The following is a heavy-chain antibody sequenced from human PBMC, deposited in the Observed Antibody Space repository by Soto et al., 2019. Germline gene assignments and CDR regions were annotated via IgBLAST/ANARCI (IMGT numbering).Heavy chain of an antibody. J-gene: IGHJ4*02. CDR2: INHSGST. D-gene: IGHD3-22*01. CDR1: GGSFSGYY. V-gene: IGHV4-34*01. CDR3: ARDLRSSGYYLRFDY. Sequence: SETLSLTCAVYGGSFSGYYWSWIRQPPGKGLEWIGEINHSGSTNYNPSLKSRVTISVDTSKNQFSLKLSSVTAADTAVYYCARDLRSSGYYLRFDYWGQGTLVTVSS.